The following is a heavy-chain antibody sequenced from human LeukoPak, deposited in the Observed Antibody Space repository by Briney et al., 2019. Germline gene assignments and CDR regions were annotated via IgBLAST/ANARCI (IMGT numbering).Heavy chain of an antibody. V-gene: IGHV1-8*01. J-gene: IGHJ5*02. CDR3: ASSDSSSWYNWFDP. Sequence: ASVKVSCKASGYTFTSYDINWVRQATGQGLEWMGWMNPNSGNTGYAQKFQGRVTMTRNTSISTAYMELSSLRSEDTAVCYCASSDSSSWYNWFDPWGQGTLVTVSS. CDR2: MNPNSGNT. D-gene: IGHD6-13*01. CDR1: GYTFTSYD.